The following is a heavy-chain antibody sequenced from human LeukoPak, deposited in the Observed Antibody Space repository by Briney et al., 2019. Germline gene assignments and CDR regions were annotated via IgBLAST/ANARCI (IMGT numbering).Heavy chain of an antibody. CDR1: GYTFTGYY. CDR2: INPNSGGT. D-gene: IGHD6-19*01. CDR3: ARGYSSGWTADAFDI. J-gene: IGHJ3*02. Sequence: ASVKLSCQASGYTFTGYYMHWVRQAPGQGLEWMGWINPNSGGTNYAQKFQGRVTMTRDTSISTAYMELSRLRSDDTAVYYCARGYSSGWTADAFDIWGQGTMVTVSS. V-gene: IGHV1-2*02.